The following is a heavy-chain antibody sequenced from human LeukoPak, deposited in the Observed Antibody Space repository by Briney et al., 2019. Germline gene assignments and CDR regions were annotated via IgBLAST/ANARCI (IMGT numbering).Heavy chain of an antibody. V-gene: IGHV4-38-2*02. J-gene: IGHJ4*02. CDR3: ARDVSGDYDTFDY. CDR2: VYRSGST. Sequence: PSETLSLTCAVSGYSISSGYYWGWIRQPPGKGLEWIGSVYRSGSTYYNPSLKSRATISVDTSKNQFSLKLRSVTASDTAVYYCARDVSGDYDTFDYWGQGTLVTVSS. D-gene: IGHD3-22*01. CDR1: GYSISSGYY.